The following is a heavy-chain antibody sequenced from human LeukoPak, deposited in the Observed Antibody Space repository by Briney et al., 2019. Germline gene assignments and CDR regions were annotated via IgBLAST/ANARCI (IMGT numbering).Heavy chain of an antibody. V-gene: IGHV4-4*02. Sequence: SETLSLTCAVSGGSICSSNWWSWVRQPPGKGLGWNGEIYHSGSTNYNPSLKSRVTISVDKSKNQFSLKLSSVTAADTAVYYCARVRCSSTSCYADYWGQGTLVTVSS. D-gene: IGHD2-2*01. CDR2: IYHSGST. J-gene: IGHJ4*02. CDR3: ARVRCSSTSCYADY. CDR1: GGSICSSNW.